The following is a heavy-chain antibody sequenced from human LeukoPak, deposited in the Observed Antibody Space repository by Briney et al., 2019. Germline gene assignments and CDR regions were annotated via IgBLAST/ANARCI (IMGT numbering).Heavy chain of an antibody. D-gene: IGHD6-13*01. CDR1: GFTFSSCA. V-gene: IGHV3-23*01. Sequence: QSGGSLRLSCAASGFTFSSCAMSWVRQAPGKGLEWVSAISGSGGSTYYADSVKGRFTISRDNSKNTLYLQMNSLRAEDTAVYYCARSGIAAAGFDYWGQGTLVTVSS. CDR3: ARSGIAAAGFDY. CDR2: ISGSGGST. J-gene: IGHJ4*02.